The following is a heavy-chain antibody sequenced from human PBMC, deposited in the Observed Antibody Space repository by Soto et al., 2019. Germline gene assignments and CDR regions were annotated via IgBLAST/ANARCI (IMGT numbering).Heavy chain of an antibody. J-gene: IGHJ3*02. D-gene: IGHD3-22*01. CDR1: GGSFSLGGYS. CDR2: IYHSGYT. V-gene: IGHV4-30-2*01. Sequence: QLQLQESGSGLVKPSQTLSLTCAVSGGSFSLGGYSWSWIRQPPGKGLEWIGYIYHSGYTDYNPSLKSRVTISVDRSKNQFSLKLSSVTAADTAVYYCASLGYYYDTSGYYSVDDAFDIWGQGTMVTVSS. CDR3: ASLGYYYDTSGYYSVDDAFDI.